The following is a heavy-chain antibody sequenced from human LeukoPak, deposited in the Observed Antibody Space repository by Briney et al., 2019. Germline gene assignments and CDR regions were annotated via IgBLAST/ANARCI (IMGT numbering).Heavy chain of an antibody. V-gene: IGHV1-69*04. CDR2: IIPILGIA. J-gene: IGHJ5*02. CDR1: GGTFSSYA. Sequence: SVKVSCKASGGTFSSYAISWVRQAPGQGLEWMGRIIPILGIANYAQKFQGRVTITADKSTSTAYMELSSMRSEDTAVYYCARGGRGAQGWFDPWGQGTLVTVSS. D-gene: IGHD1-26*01. CDR3: ARGGRGAQGWFDP.